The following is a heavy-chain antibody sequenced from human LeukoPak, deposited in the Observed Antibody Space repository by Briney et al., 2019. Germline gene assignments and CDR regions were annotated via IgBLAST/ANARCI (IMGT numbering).Heavy chain of an antibody. V-gene: IGHV4-4*07. CDR1: GGSISSYY. CDR2: IYTSGST. J-gene: IGHJ4*02. Sequence: SETLSLTCTVPGGSISSYYWSWIRQPDRNGLEWIGRIYTSGSTNYNPSLKSRVTMSVDTSKNQFSLKLSSVTAADTAVYYCAGGSYYGYYFDYWGQGTLVTVSS. D-gene: IGHD3-10*01. CDR3: AGGSYYGYYFDY.